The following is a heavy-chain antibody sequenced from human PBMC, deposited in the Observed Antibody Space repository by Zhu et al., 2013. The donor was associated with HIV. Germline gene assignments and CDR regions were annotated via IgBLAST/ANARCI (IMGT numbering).Heavy chain of an antibody. CDR2: VWYDGTDK. D-gene: IGHD1-26*01. Sequence: VQLVESGGGVVQPGRSLRLSCAASGFTFSSSGMHWVRQAPGKGLEWVAAVWYDGTDKYYADSVRGRFTISRDNSQNTQHLQMNSLRVEDTAVYYCARSSGXSFDYWGQGTLVHRLL. CDR3: ARSSGXSFDY. V-gene: IGHV3-33*08. J-gene: IGHJ4*02. CDR1: GFTFSSSG.